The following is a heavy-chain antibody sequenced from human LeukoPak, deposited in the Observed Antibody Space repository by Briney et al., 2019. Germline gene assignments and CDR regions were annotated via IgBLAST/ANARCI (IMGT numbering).Heavy chain of an antibody. D-gene: IGHD2-2*01. CDR2: ISSSSSTI. V-gene: IGHV3-48*04. Sequence: GGSLRLSCAASGFTFSSYSMNWVRQAPGKGLEWVSYISSSSSTIYYADSVKGRFTISRDNAKNSLYLQMNSLRAEDTAVYYCARDLEPAAIEFWCDPWGQGTLVTVS. CDR3: ARDLEPAAIEFWCDP. CDR1: GFTFSSYS. J-gene: IGHJ5*02.